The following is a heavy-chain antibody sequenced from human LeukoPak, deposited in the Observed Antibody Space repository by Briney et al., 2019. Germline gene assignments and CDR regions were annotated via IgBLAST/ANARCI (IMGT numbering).Heavy chain of an antibody. J-gene: IGHJ4*02. CDR3: ARGDLLWFGELLSHFDY. CDR2: INPNSGGT. V-gene: IGHV1-2*02. CDR1: GYTFTGYY. Sequence: GASVKVSCKASGYTFTGYYMHWVRQAPGQGLEWMGWINPNSGGTNYAQKFQGRVTMTRDTSISTAYMELSRLRSDDTAVYYCARGDLLWFGELLSHFDYWGQGTLVTVSS. D-gene: IGHD3-10*01.